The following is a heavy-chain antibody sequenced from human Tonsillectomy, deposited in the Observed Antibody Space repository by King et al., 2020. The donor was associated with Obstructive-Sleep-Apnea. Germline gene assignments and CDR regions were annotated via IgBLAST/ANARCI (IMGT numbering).Heavy chain of an antibody. CDR1: GASLSNGGYY. V-gene: IGHV4-31*03. CDR2: IYYSGGT. D-gene: IGHD6-19*01. J-gene: IGHJ4*02. Sequence: QLQESGPGLVKPSQTLSLTCTVSGASLSNGGYYWSWIRQHPGKGLEWIGHIYYSGGTYYNPSVESRITMSIDTSKNQFSLKLKSVTAVDTAVYYCARVGVSGSISVEFHFDHWGQGTLVTVSS. CDR3: ARVGVSGSISVEFHFDH.